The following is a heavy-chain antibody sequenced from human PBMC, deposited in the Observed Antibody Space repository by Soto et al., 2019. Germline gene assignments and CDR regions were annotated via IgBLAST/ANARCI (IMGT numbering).Heavy chain of an antibody. Sequence: ASVKVSCKASGGTFSSYAISWVRQAPGQGLEWMGGIIPIFGTANYAQKFQGRVTITADESTSTAYMELSSLRSEDTAVYYCCQPINCSSTSCYYYYGMDVWGQGTTVTVSS. D-gene: IGHD2-2*01. CDR2: IIPIFGTA. J-gene: IGHJ6*02. CDR1: GGTFSSYA. V-gene: IGHV1-69*13. CDR3: CQPINCSSTSCYYYYGMDV.